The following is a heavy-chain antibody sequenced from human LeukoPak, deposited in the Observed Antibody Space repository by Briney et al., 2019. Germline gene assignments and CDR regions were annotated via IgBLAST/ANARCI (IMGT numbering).Heavy chain of an antibody. V-gene: IGHV4-4*07. CDR1: GGSISNYY. CDR2: IYTSEST. CDR3: ARSLVGRAFDV. D-gene: IGHD2-15*01. Sequence: SDTLSLTCTLSGGSISNYYWLWIRQPAAKGLEWIGRIYTSESTNYHPSLDSRVTLSVDTSKNQFSLRLSSVTDADTAVYYCARSLVGRAFDVWGQGTMVTVSS. J-gene: IGHJ3*01.